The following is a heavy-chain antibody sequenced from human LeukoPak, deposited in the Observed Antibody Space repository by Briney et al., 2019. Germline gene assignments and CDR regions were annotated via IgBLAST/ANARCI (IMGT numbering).Heavy chain of an antibody. D-gene: IGHD5-12*01. J-gene: IGHJ4*02. CDR2: ISYDGSNK. Sequence: GRSLRLSCAASGFTFSSYGMHWVRQAPGRGLEWGAVISYDGSNKYYADSVKGRFTISRDNSKNTLYLQMNSLRAEDTAVYYCAKDQAYSGYDSGYWGQGTLVTVSS. CDR3: AKDQAYSGYDSGY. CDR1: GFTFSSYG. V-gene: IGHV3-30*18.